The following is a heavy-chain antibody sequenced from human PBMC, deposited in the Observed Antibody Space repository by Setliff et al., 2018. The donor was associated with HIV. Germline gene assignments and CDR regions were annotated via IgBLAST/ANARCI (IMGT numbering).Heavy chain of an antibody. D-gene: IGHD2-15*01. CDR2: FLAVLRKP. CDR1: GGTFSSFA. CDR3: ASPRSAGTYQGAFYYFLDV. V-gene: IGHV1-69*13. Sequence: SVKVSCKASGGTFSSFAINWVRQAPGQGLEWMGDFLAVLRKPTYAQKFQDRLTIIADESTSTAYMELSDLRSEDTAVYYCASPRSAGTYQGAFYYFLDVWGRGTTVTVSS. J-gene: IGHJ6*03.